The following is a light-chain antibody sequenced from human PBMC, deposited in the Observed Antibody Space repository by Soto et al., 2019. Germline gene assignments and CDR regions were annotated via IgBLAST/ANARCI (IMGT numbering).Light chain of an antibody. CDR1: QSVSSGH. V-gene: IGKV3-20*01. CDR3: QQYGSSPWT. Sequence: SLLTQSPGTLYLSPGERATLSCRASQSVSSGHLAWYQQKPGQAPRLLIYGVSSRATGIPDRFSGSGSGTDFALTISRLEPEDFAVYYCQQYGSSPWTFGQGTKVDIK. CDR2: GVS. J-gene: IGKJ1*01.